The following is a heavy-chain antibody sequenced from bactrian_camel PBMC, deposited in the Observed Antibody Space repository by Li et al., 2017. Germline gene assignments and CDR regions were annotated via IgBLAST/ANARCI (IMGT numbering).Heavy chain of an antibody. D-gene: IGHD3*01. CDR2: IYTGGGVT. Sequence: HVQLVESGGGSVLAGGSLKLSCQDSGGSELFWSSHCMAWFREGSGKEREGIASIYTGGGVTSYADSVRGRFTISRDNDKNTLYLQIDSLEPDDTAMYYCAAAVAPWAPRICGTWGGDYAYWGRGTQVTVS. CDR3: AAAVAPWAPRICGTWGGDYAY. V-gene: IGHV3S1*01. J-gene: IGHJ4*01. CDR1: GGSELFWSSHC.